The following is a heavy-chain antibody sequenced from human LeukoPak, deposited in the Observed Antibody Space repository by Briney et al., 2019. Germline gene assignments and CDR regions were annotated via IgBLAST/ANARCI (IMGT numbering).Heavy chain of an antibody. V-gene: IGHV3-23*01. CDR1: GFTFSSYA. Sequence: PGGSLRLSCAASGFTFSSYAMSWVRQAPGKGLEWVSAISGSGGSTYYADSVKGRFTISRGNSKNTLYLQMNSLRAEDTAVYYCAKDIAAMVTTDDYWGQGTLVTVSS. J-gene: IGHJ4*02. CDR2: ISGSGGST. D-gene: IGHD5-18*01. CDR3: AKDIAAMVTTDDY.